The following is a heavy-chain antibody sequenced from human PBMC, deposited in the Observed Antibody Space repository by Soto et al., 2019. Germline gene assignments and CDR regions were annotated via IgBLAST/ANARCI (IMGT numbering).Heavy chain of an antibody. J-gene: IGHJ3*02. D-gene: IGHD3-10*01. V-gene: IGHV4-59*01. CDR2: IYYSGST. Sequence: QVQLQESGPGLVKPSETLSLTCTVSGGSISSYYWSWIRQPPGKGLEWIGYIYYSGSTNYNPSHKSRVTIYVDTSKNQCSLKLSSVTAADTAVYYCARRYGSAFDIWGQGTMVTVSS. CDR1: GGSISSYY. CDR3: ARRYGSAFDI.